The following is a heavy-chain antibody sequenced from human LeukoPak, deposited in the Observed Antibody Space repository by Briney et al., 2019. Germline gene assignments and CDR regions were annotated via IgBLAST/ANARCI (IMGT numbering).Heavy chain of an antibody. CDR2: ISGSGGST. J-gene: IGHJ6*02. CDR3: AKDHYGSGWPYYYYGIDV. V-gene: IGHV3-23*01. Sequence: GGSLRLSCAASGFTFSSYAMSWVRQAPGKGPEWVSAISGSGGSTYYADSVKGRFTISRDNSKNTLYLQMNSLRAEDTAVYYCAKDHYGSGWPYYYYGIDVWGQGTTVTVSS. D-gene: IGHD6-19*01. CDR1: GFTFSSYA.